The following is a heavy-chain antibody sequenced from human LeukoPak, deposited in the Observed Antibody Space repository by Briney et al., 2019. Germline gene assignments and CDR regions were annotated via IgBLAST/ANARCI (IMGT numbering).Heavy chain of an antibody. CDR1: GFTLSSNA. Sequence: GGSLRLFYASRGFTLSSNAMRWVRQAPGRGLEWVSAFSGSCGKTYYAESVEGRFTICRDNSKNTLHLQEHSLSSEHRAVYHCAKGLHWEHPLDHGGQGALVTVST. D-gene: IGHD1-26*01. CDR3: AKGLHWEHPLDH. V-gene: IGHV3-23*01. J-gene: IGHJ4*02. CDR2: FSGSCGKT.